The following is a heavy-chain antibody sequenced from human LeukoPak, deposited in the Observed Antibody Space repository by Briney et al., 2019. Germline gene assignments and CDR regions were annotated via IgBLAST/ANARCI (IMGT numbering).Heavy chain of an antibody. CDR2: INHSGST. CDR3: ARAMGSSGYYYDY. CDR1: GGSFSGYY. D-gene: IGHD3-22*01. V-gene: IGHV4-34*01. J-gene: IGHJ4*02. Sequence: SETLSLTCAVYGGSFSGYYWSWIRQPPGKGLVWIGEINHSGSTNYNPSLKSRVTISVDTSKNQFSLKLSSVTAADTAVYYCARAMGSSGYYYDYWGQGTLVTVSS.